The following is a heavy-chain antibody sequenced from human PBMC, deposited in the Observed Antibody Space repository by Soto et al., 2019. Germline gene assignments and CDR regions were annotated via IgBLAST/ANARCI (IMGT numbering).Heavy chain of an antibody. CDR1: GFIFRNYA. CDR2: IGGNGADT. CDR3: AIPSGLTVTGPDY. V-gene: IGHV3-23*01. Sequence: EVQLLESGAGLVQPGGSLRLSCAASGFIFRNYAMSWVRQAPGKGLEWVSAIGGNGADTYYADSVKGRFTISRDNSKNTLYVQMKSLRAEDTFVYLCAIPSGLTVTGPDYWGQGALVTVAS. D-gene: IGHD6-19*01. J-gene: IGHJ4*02.